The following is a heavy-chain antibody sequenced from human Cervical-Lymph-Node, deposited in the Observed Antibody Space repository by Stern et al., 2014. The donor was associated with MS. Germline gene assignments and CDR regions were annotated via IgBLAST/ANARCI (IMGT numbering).Heavy chain of an antibody. Sequence: VQLVQSGAEVKKPGASVKVSCKASGYTFTGYYMHWVRQAPGQGLERMGWINPTSGGTHYDQKFQGWVTMTRETSSSTAYMELSRLRSDDTAVYYCARGSSSWYQIPYYYYYGMDVWGQGTTVTVSS. CDR3: ARGSSSWYQIPYYYYYGMDV. CDR1: GYTFTGYY. D-gene: IGHD6-13*01. V-gene: IGHV1-2*04. J-gene: IGHJ6*02. CDR2: INPTSGGT.